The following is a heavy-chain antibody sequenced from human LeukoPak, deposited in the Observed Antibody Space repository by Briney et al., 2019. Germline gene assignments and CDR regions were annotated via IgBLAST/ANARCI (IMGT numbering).Heavy chain of an antibody. J-gene: IGHJ4*02. CDR1: GGSFSCYY. Sequence: SEPLSLTFAVYGGSFSCYYWSWIRPPPGKGLEWIGEINHSGSTNYNPSLKSRVTISVDTSKNQFSLKLSSVTAADTAVYYCARGPVYGSGSYYDYWGQGTLVTVSS. D-gene: IGHD3-10*01. V-gene: IGHV4-34*01. CDR3: ARGPVYGSGSYYDY. CDR2: INHSGST.